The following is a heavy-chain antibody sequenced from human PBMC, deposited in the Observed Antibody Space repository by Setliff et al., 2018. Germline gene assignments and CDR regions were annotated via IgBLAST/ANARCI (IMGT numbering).Heavy chain of an antibody. J-gene: IGHJ5*02. D-gene: IGHD3-10*01. Sequence: SETLSLTCTVSDASIGGSGHYWSWIRQPPGKGLEWIGSMYYTGSTNYNPSLKSRVTISVDTSKKQFSLRLNSVTAADTAVYYCARQGTAIRWFDPWGQGTLVTVSS. CDR2: MYYTGST. CDR3: ARQGTAIRWFDP. V-gene: IGHV4-61*08. CDR1: DASIGGSGHY.